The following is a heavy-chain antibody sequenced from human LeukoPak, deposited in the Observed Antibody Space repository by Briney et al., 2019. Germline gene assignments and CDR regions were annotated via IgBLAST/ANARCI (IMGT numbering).Heavy chain of an antibody. D-gene: IGHD6-13*01. J-gene: IGHJ3*02. CDR3: ARHRIPAADEAFDI. CDR2: IYYSGST. V-gene: IGHV4-39*01. CDR1: GGSISSSSYY. Sequence: PSETLSLTCTVSGGSISSSSYYWGWIRQPPGKGLEWIGSIYYSGSTYYSPSLKSRVTISVDTSKNQFSLKLNSVTAADTAVYYCARHRIPAADEAFDIWGQGTMVTVSS.